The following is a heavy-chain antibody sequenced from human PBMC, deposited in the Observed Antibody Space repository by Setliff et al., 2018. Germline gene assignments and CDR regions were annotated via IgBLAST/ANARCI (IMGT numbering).Heavy chain of an antibody. V-gene: IGHV3-33*03. D-gene: IGHD3-10*01. CDR3: AKGFDYGSGICDY. CDR1: GFTFSSYG. CDR2: IYHDGGNK. J-gene: IGHJ4*02. Sequence: PGGSLRLSCAASGFTFSSYGMHWVRQAPGKGLEWVAVIYHDGGNKYYADSVKGRFTISRDNSKNTLYLQMSSLRSEDTAVYYCAKGFDYGSGICDYWGQGTPVTVSS.